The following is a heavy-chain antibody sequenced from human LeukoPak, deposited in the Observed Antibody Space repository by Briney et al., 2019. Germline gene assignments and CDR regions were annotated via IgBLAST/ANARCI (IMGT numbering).Heavy chain of an antibody. D-gene: IGHD2-15*01. CDR3: AREHPVVAASNWFDP. V-gene: IGHV4-30-4*01. CDR2: IYYSGST. CDR1: GGSISSGDYY. J-gene: IGHJ5*02. Sequence: PSETLSLTCTISGGSISSGDYYWSWIRQPPGRGLEWIGYIYYSGSTYYNPSLKSRVTISVDTSKNQFSLKLSSVTAADTAVYYCAREHPVVAASNWFDPWGQGTLVTVSS.